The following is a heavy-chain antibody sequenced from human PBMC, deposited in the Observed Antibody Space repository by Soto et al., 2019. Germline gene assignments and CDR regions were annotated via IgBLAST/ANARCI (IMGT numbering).Heavy chain of an antibody. D-gene: IGHD6-19*01. CDR3: ARDLGVNAVAGHQLVY. CDR2: IIPILGIA. Sequence: QVQLVQSGAEVKKPGSSVKVSCKASGGTFSSYTISWVRQAPGQGLEWMGRIIPILGIANYAQKFQGRVTITADKYTSTAYMELSSLRSEDTAVYYCARDLGVNAVAGHQLVYWGQGTLVTVSS. CDR1: GGTFSSYT. J-gene: IGHJ4*02. V-gene: IGHV1-69*08.